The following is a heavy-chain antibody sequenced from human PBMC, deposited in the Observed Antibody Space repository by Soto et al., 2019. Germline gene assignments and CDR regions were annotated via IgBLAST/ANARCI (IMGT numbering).Heavy chain of an antibody. CDR1: GESVIDYY. D-gene: IGHD3-22*01. CDR3: ARSGYYGFVY. J-gene: IGHJ4*02. CDR2: IYYTGST. Sequence: SETLSLTCAVAGESVIDYYWSWLRQPPGKGLEWIGHIYYTGSTNYNPSLRSRVTMSQDTSKNQFSLKLASVTAADTAVYYCARSGYYGFVYWGQGALVTVSS. V-gene: IGHV4-59*02.